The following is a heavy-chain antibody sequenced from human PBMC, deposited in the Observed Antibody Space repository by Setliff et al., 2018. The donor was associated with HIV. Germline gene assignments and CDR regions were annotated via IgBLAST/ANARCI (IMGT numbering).Heavy chain of an antibody. V-gene: IGHV3-30*02. CDR1: GFSCNSYG. CDR3: AKDSEFFPVPDRSGYMDY. D-gene: IGHD5-12*01. J-gene: IGHJ4*02. Sequence: PGESLKISGTFFGFSCNSYGMHWVRQAPGKGLEWVASIWYDERHKYYANSVKGRFTISRDNPKRTLYLQIDSLRAGDTAVYYCAKDSEFFPVPDRSGYMDYWGQGTPVTVSS. CDR2: IWYDERHK.